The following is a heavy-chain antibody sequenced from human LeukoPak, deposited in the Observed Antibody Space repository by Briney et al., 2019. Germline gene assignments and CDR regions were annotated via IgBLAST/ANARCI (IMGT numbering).Heavy chain of an antibody. CDR1: GYTFTSYA. V-gene: IGHV1-3*01. J-gene: IGHJ6*02. CDR3: ARGLPAKNFWSGSAYSSGMDV. D-gene: IGHD3-3*01. CDR2: INAGNGNT. Sequence: ASVKLSCKASGYTFTSYAMHWVRQAPGQRLEWMGWINAGNGNTKYSQNFQGRVTFTRDTSASTAYMELNSLRSEDTAVYFCARGLPAKNFWSGSAYSSGMDVWGQGTTVTVSS.